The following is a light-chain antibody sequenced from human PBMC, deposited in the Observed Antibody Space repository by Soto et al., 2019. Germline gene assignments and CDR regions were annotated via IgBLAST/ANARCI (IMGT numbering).Light chain of an antibody. CDR2: SAS. Sequence: DIQMTQSPASLCVSLGDSFTITCRASQSINNYLNWYLQRPGQAPKLLIRSASTLQRGVPSRFSGSGSRTEFTLTIADLQPDDFGTYYCQQSLTMPITFGHGTRLEIK. V-gene: IGKV1-39*01. CDR1: QSINNY. J-gene: IGKJ5*01. CDR3: QQSLTMPIT.